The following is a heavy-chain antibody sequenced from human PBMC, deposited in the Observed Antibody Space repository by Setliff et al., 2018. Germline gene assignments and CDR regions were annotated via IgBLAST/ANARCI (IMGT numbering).Heavy chain of an antibody. CDR2: ISYGSTYI. CDR1: GFTFSSYC. V-gene: IGHV3-21*01. Sequence: PGESLKISCVASGFTFSSYCMDWFRQAPGKGLEWVSSISYGSTYIYQSDSVRGRFTISRDDAKKSLYLQMNSLGAEDTAVYYCARSGGIGNYNWDVWGKGTTVTSP. J-gene: IGHJ6*03. CDR3: ARSGGIGNYNWDV. D-gene: IGHD3-16*01.